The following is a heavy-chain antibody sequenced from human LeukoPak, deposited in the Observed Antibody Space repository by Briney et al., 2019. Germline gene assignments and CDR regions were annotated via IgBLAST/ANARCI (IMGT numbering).Heavy chain of an antibody. CDR2: INHSGST. Sequence: ASETLSLTCAVYGGSFSGYYWSWIRQPPGKGLEWIGEINHSGSTNYNPSLKSRVTISVDTSKNQFSLKLSSVTAADTAVYYCARGPITYYYDSSGYYYPYYFDYWGQGTLVTVSS. J-gene: IGHJ4*02. D-gene: IGHD3-22*01. CDR1: GGSFSGYY. CDR3: ARGPITYYYDSSGYYYPYYFDY. V-gene: IGHV4-34*01.